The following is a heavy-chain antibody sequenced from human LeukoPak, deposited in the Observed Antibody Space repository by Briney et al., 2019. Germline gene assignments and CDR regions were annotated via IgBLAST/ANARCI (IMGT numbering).Heavy chain of an antibody. CDR2: ISASGSNT. V-gene: IGHV3-23*01. J-gene: IGHJ4*02. CDR1: GFTFNNHA. CDR3: ARGIYDYALDF. Sequence: PGGSLRLSCAASGFTFNNHAMTWVRQAPGKGLEWVSLISASGSNTYYAGSVKGRFIISRDNSKYTLNLQMSNLRAEDTALYYCARGIYDYALDFWGQGALVTVSS. D-gene: IGHD4/OR15-4a*01.